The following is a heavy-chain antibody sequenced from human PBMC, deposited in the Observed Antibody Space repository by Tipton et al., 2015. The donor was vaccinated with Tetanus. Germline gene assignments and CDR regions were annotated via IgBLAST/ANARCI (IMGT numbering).Heavy chain of an antibody. Sequence: GSLRLSCAASGFTVSSNCMSWVRQVPGKGLEWVSAMYSGDNTYYADFVEGRFTISRDSSKNTLYLQMNSLRAEDTAVYYCAREVHCSGGSCYGYYYYGMDVWGQGTTVTVSS. CDR1: GFTVSSNC. J-gene: IGHJ6*02. CDR2: MYSGDNT. CDR3: AREVHCSGGSCYGYYYYGMDV. D-gene: IGHD2-15*01. V-gene: IGHV3-53*05.